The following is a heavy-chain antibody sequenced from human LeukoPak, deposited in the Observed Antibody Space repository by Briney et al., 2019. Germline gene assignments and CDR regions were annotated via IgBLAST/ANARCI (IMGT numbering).Heavy chain of an antibody. CDR3: AKGKDTYSYDSSGYYFGEY. Sequence: GGSLRLSCAASGFTFSSYAVSWVRQAPGKGLEWVSAMSGSGGSTYYADSVKGRFTISRDNSKNTLYLQMNSLRAEDTAVYYCAKGKDTYSYDSSGYYFGEYWGQGTLVTVSS. CDR1: GFTFSSYA. D-gene: IGHD3-22*01. J-gene: IGHJ4*02. V-gene: IGHV3-23*01. CDR2: MSGSGGST.